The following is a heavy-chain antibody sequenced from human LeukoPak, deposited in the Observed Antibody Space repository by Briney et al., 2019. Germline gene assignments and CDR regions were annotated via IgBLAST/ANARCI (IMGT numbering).Heavy chain of an antibody. D-gene: IGHD6-19*01. CDR2: IYSSGST. CDR1: GGSVSSYY. V-gene: IGHV4-4*07. J-gene: IGHJ4*02. CDR3: ARLRSAWYIDY. Sequence: SETLSLTCTVSGGSVSSYYWSWIRQPAGRGLEWIGRIYSSGSTNYNPSLKSRVTMSVDTSKNQFSLKLSSVPAADSVVYFGARLRSAWYIDYWGQGTLVSVSS.